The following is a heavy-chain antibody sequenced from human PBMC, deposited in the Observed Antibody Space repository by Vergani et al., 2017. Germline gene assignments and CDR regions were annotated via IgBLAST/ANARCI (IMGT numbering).Heavy chain of an antibody. D-gene: IGHD2-21*01. J-gene: IGHJ3*02. CDR3: ARVRWHIVVANDAFDI. CDR2: ISYDGSNK. Sequence: QVQLVESGGGVVQPGRSLRLSCAASGFTFSSYAMHWVRQAPGKGLEWVAVISYDGSNKYYADSVKGRFTISRDNSKNTLYLQMNSLRAEDTAVYYCARVRWHIVVANDAFDIWGQGTMVTVSS. V-gene: IGHV3-30*01. CDR1: GFTFSSYA.